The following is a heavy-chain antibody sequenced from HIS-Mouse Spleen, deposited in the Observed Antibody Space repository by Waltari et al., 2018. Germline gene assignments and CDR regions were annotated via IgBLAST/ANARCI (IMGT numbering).Heavy chain of an antibody. D-gene: IGHD6-13*01. V-gene: IGHV4-39*07. CDR2: IYYSGST. CDR1: GCSIRSSSYY. J-gene: IGHJ4*02. Sequence: QLQLQESGPGLVKPSETLSLTCTFSGCSIRSSSYYWGWIRQPPGKGLEWIGSIYYSGSTNYNPALKSRGTISVDTSKNQFSLKLSSVTAADTAVYYCARVNSSFDYWGQGTLVTVSS. CDR3: ARVNSSFDY.